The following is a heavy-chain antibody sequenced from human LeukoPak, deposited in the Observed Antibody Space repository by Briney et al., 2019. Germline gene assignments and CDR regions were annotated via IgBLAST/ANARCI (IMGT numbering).Heavy chain of an antibody. CDR3: ARGRLDAGSGSSYDY. V-gene: IGHV4-34*01. J-gene: IGHJ4*02. CDR2: ISHSGST. D-gene: IGHD3-10*01. Sequence: PSETLSLTCAVYGGSFSGYYWSWIRQPPGKGLEWIGEISHSGSTNYNPSLKSRVTISVDTSKNQFSLKLSSVTAADTAVYYCARGRLDAGSGSSYDYWGQGTLVTVSS. CDR1: GGSFSGYY.